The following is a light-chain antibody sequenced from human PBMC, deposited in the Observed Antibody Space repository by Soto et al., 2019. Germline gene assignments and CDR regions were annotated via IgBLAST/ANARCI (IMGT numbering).Light chain of an antibody. CDR3: HHYGTSPPT. V-gene: IGKV3-20*01. CDR1: QSVTSSD. J-gene: IGKJ1*01. CDR2: GAS. Sequence: DIVLTQSPGTLSLSPGERATLSCRASQSVTSSDLAWYQQKPGQAPRLLISGASSRATGIPDRFSGSGPGTDFTLTISRLEPEDFAVFYCHHYGTSPPTFGQGTKVDIK.